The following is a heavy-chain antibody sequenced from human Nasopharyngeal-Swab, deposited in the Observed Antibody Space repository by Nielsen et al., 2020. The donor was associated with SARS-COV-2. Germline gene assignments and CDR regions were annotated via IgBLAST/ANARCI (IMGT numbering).Heavy chain of an antibody. CDR1: GFTFNIYT. J-gene: IGHJ4*02. D-gene: IGHD2-2*02. CDR3: ARNTPAMFAY. CDR2: ISSTGDYI. Sequence: GGSLRLSCAASGFTFNIYTMNWVRQAPGKGLEWFSAISSTGDYIYYAASVKGRFTISRDNAKNSLYLQMDNLRAEDTAVYYCARNTPAMFAYWGRGTLVTVSS. V-gene: IGHV3-21*01.